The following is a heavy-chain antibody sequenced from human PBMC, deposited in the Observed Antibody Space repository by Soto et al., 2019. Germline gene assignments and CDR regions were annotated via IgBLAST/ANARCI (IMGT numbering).Heavy chain of an antibody. D-gene: IGHD2-15*01. Sequence: GASLRLSCAASGFTFSTYAMSWVRQAPGKGLEWVSAISGSGGNSTFYGDSVKGRFTISRDNSKNTLYLEMSSLGAEDTAVYYCAKGGGSCCFDCWGQGTLVTVSS. CDR2: ISGSGGNST. J-gene: IGHJ4*02. V-gene: IGHV3-23*01. CDR1: GFTFSTYA. CDR3: AKGGGSCCFDC.